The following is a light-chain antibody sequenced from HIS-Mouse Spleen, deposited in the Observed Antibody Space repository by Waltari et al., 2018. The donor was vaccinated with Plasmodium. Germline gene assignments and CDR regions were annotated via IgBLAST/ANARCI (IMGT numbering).Light chain of an antibody. CDR1: QSVSSN. Sequence: EIVMTQSPATLSVSPGESATLSCRASQSVSSNLACDQQKPGQAPRLLIYGASTRATGIPARFSGSGSGTEFTLTISSLQSEDFAVYYCQQYNNWSFTFGPGTKVDIK. CDR3: QQYNNWSFT. V-gene: IGKV3-15*01. J-gene: IGKJ3*01. CDR2: GAS.